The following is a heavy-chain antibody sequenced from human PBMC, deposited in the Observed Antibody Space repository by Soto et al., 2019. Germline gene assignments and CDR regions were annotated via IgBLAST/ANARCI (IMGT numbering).Heavy chain of an antibody. CDR2: ISSSGSTI. CDR3: AKDAYRIAVAGSIDY. V-gene: IGHV3-48*03. CDR1: GFTFSSYE. D-gene: IGHD6-19*01. J-gene: IGHJ4*02. Sequence: EVQLVESGGGLVQPGGSLRLSCAASGFTFSSYEMNWVRQAPGKGLEWVSYISSSGSTIYYADSVKGRFTISRDNSKNTLYLQMNSLRAEDTAVYYCAKDAYRIAVAGSIDYWGQGTLVTVSS.